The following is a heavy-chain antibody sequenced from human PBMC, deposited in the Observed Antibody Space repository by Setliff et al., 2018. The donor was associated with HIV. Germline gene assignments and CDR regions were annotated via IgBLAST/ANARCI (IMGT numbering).Heavy chain of an antibody. Sequence: GESLKISCKGSRYSFSNYWIAWVRQMPGKGLEWMGIIYPGDSETRYSPSFQGQVTMFAGKSISTAYLQWSSLKASDTALYYCATSDYGGGPGHFQHWGQGSLVTVSS. CDR1: RYSFSNYW. D-gene: IGHD4-17*01. J-gene: IGHJ1*01. V-gene: IGHV5-51*01. CDR2: IYPGDSET. CDR3: ATSDYGGGPGHFQH.